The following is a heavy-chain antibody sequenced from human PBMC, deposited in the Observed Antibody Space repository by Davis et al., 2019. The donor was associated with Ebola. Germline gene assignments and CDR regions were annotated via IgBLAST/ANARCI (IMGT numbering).Heavy chain of an antibody. Sequence: ASVKVFCKASGYTFTSYGISWVRQAPGQGLEWMGWISAYNGNTNYAQKLQGRVTMTTDTSTSTAYMELRSLRSDDTAVYYCARVPDSSGYYYFFDYWGQGTLVTVSS. V-gene: IGHV1-18*01. CDR1: GYTFTSYG. J-gene: IGHJ4*02. CDR3: ARVPDSSGYYYFFDY. CDR2: ISAYNGNT. D-gene: IGHD3-22*01.